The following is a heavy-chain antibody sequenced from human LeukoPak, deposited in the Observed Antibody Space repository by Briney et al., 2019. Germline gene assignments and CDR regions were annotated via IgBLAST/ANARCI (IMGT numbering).Heavy chain of an antibody. D-gene: IGHD2-8*01. CDR2: IYHSGST. V-gene: IGHV4-38-2*02. CDR1: GYSISSGYY. Sequence: TSETLSLTCTVSGYSISSGYYWGWIRQPPGKGLEWIGSIYHSGSTYYNPSLKSRVTISVDTSKNQFSLKLSSVTAADTAIYYCARASFNVVFGNWFDPWGQGTLVTVSS. CDR3: ARASFNVVFGNWFDP. J-gene: IGHJ5*02.